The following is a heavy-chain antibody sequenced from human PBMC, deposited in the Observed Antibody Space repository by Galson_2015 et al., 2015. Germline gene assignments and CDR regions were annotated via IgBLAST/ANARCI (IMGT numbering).Heavy chain of an antibody. CDR1: GFTFSNYG. V-gene: IGHV3-30*03. CDR3: ARETYYYDSTSHYYGRVAQGADS. CDR2: LSYDGSNK. Sequence: SLRLSCAASGFTFSNYGMHWVRQAPGKGLEWVAVLSYDGSNKFYADSVRGRFTISRDISKNTLFLQMNSLTAEDTAMYYCARETYYYDSTSHYYGRVAQGADSWGQGTLVTVSS. D-gene: IGHD3-22*01. J-gene: IGHJ4*02.